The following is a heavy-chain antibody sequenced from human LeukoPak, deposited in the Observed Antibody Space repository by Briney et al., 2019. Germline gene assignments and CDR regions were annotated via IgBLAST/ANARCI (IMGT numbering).Heavy chain of an antibody. CDR1: GGSISSGSYY. V-gene: IGHV4-61*02. Sequence: SQTLSLTCTISGGSISSGSYYWSWIRQPAGKGLEWIGRIYTSGSTNYNPSLKSRVAISLDTSENHFSLKLSSVTAADTAVYYCARVTTGGYYNYWGQGTLVTVSS. CDR3: ARVTTGGYYNY. J-gene: IGHJ4*02. D-gene: IGHD3-22*01. CDR2: IYTSGST.